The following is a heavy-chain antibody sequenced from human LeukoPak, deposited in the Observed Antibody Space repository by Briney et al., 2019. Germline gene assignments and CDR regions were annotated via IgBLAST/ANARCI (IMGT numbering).Heavy chain of an antibody. J-gene: IGHJ4*02. D-gene: IGHD3-16*02. CDR1: GGSISSYY. V-gene: IGHV4-34*01. CDR3: AIMITFGGVIADY. CDR2: INHSGST. Sequence: PSETLSLTCTVSGGSISSYYWSWIRQPPGKGLEWIGEINHSGSTNYNPSLKSRVTISVDTSKNQFSLKLSSVTAADTAVYYCAIMITFGGVIADYWGQGTLVTVSS.